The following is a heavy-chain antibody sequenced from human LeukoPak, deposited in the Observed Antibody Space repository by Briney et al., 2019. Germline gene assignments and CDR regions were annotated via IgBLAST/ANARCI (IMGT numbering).Heavy chain of an antibody. D-gene: IGHD2-2*01. CDR1: GFTFSSYW. J-gene: IGHJ4*02. CDR2: IWYDGSNK. V-gene: IGHV3-33*08. CDR3: ARDCSSTSCYEGLDY. Sequence: GGSLRLSCAASGFTFSSYWMSWVRQAPGKGLEWVAVIWYDGSNKYYADSVKGRFTISRDNSKNTLYLQMNSLRAEDTAVYYCARDCSSTSCYEGLDYWGQGTLVTVSS.